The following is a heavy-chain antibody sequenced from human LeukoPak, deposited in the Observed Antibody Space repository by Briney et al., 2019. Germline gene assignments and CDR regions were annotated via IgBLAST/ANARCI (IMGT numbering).Heavy chain of an antibody. J-gene: IGHJ3*02. D-gene: IGHD2-2*01. CDR2: IIGSGGST. CDR1: GFTFSSYA. V-gene: IGHV3-23*01. CDR3: AKDSGKTGSTSPDAFDI. Sequence: PGGSLRLSCAASGFTFSSYALSWVRQAPGKGLEWVSAIIGSGGSTYYADSVKGRFTISRDNSKKTLYLQMNSLRDEDTAVYYCAKDSGKTGSTSPDAFDIWGQGTMVTVSS.